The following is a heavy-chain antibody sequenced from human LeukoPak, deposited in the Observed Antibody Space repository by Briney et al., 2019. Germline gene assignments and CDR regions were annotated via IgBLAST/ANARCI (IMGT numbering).Heavy chain of an antibody. CDR1: GFPFSRYW. D-gene: IGHD1-26*01. CDR2: IKQDGSEK. CDR3: ARGGELDP. V-gene: IGHV3-7*05. Sequence: GGSLRLSCAASGFPFSRYWLSWVRQAPGKGLEWVANIKQDGSEKYYVDSVKGRFTISRDNAKNSLYLQMNSLRVEDTAVYYCARGGELDPWGQGTLVTVSS. J-gene: IGHJ5*02.